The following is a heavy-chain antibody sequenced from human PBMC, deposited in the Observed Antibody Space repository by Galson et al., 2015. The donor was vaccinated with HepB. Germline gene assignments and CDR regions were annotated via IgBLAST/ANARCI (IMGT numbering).Heavy chain of an antibody. D-gene: IGHD3-16*01. CDR1: GDALRNLA. CDR2: IVPIIGTG. J-gene: IGHJ4*02. V-gene: IGHV1-69*06. CDR3: AREGDGAYFDP. Sequence: SVKVSCKASGDALRNLAINWVRQAPGQGLEWVGGIVPIIGTGNYAQKFQDRLTIVADKSASTNYMELRSLRSEDTAVYYCAREGDGAYFDPWGQCTLVTVSS.